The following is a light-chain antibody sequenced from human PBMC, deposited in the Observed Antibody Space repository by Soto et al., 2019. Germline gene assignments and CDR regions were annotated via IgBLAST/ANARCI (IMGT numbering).Light chain of an antibody. CDR3: LVYFSSAVQWV. V-gene: IGLV7-43*01. CDR1: TGAVTSDSY. CDR2: GTN. J-gene: IGLJ3*02. Sequence: QTVVTQEPSLTVSPGGTVTLTCASSTGAVTSDSYPNWVQQKPGQAPRTLIYGTNNKHSWTPARFSGSLLGGKAALTLSGVQPEDEADYYCLVYFSSAVQWVFGGGTKLTVL.